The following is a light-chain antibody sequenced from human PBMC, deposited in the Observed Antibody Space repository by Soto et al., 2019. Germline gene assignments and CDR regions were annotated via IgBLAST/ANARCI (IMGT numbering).Light chain of an antibody. CDR1: SSDVGGYNY. J-gene: IGLJ3*02. V-gene: IGLV2-14*01. CDR3: SSYTSSSNMV. Sequence: QSVLTQPASVSGSPGQSITISCTGTSSDVGGYNYVSWYQQHPGKAPKLMIYEVSKRPSGVSNRFSGSKSGNTASLTISGLQAEDEADYYCSSYTSSSNMVFGGGTKLTVL. CDR2: EVS.